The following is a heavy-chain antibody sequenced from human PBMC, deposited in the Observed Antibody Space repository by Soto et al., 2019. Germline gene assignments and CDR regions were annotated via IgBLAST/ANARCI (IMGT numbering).Heavy chain of an antibody. CDR3: ARTGRRIAAAARFDY. CDR1: GYTFTGYY. Sequence: ASVKVSCKASGYTFTGYYMHWVRQAPGQGLEWMGWINPNSGGTNYAQKFQGRVTMTRDTSIRTAYMELSRLRSDDTAVYYCARTGRRIAAAARFDYWGQGTLVTVSS. CDR2: INPNSGGT. D-gene: IGHD6-13*01. V-gene: IGHV1-2*02. J-gene: IGHJ4*02.